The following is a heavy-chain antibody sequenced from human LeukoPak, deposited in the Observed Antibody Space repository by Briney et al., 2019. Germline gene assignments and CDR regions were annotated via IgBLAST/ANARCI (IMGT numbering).Heavy chain of an antibody. CDR1: GFTFSSYW. V-gene: IGHV3-7*05. J-gene: IGHJ3*02. CDR3: ARDPTVTNFHDAFDI. D-gene: IGHD4-17*01. CDR2: IKQDGSEK. Sequence: GGSLRLSCAASGFTFSSYWMSWVRQAPGKGLEWVANIKQDGSEKYYVDSVKGRFTISRDNAKNSLYLQMNSLRAEDTAVYYCARDPTVTNFHDAFDIWGQGTMVTVSS.